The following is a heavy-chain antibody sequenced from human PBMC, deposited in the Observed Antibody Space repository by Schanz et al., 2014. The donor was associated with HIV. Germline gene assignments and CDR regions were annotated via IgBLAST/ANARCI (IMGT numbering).Heavy chain of an antibody. CDR3: TTDLRRDGVVGALSFDY. CDR1: GFTFSNAW. CDR2: IKSKTDGGTT. D-gene: IGHD1-26*01. V-gene: IGHV3-15*01. J-gene: IGHJ4*02. Sequence: EVQLVESGGGLVKPGGSLRLSCAASGFTFSNAWTSWARQAPGKGLEWVGRIKSKTDGGTTDYAAPVKGRFTISRDDSENTLHLQMNSLKTEDTAVYYCTTDLRRDGVVGALSFDYWGQGTLVTVSS.